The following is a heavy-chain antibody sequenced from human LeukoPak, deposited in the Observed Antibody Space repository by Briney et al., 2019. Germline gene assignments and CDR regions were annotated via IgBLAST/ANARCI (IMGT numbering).Heavy chain of an antibody. Sequence: SETLSLTCTVSGDSISSGDYYWSWIRQPAGKGLEWIGRIFSSGSTNYNPSLKSRVTISVDTSKNQFSLKLSSVTAADTAVYFCARGPYSYDSSGAFDIWGQGTMVTVSS. V-gene: IGHV4-61*02. D-gene: IGHD3-22*01. CDR1: GDSISSGDYY. CDR3: ARGPYSYDSSGAFDI. J-gene: IGHJ3*02. CDR2: IFSSGST.